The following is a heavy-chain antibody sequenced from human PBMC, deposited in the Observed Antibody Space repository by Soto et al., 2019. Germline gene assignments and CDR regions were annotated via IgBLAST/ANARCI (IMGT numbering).Heavy chain of an antibody. CDR3: ARDNPKSGYSSSWSDHYFDY. J-gene: IGHJ4*02. CDR2: IIPIFGTA. V-gene: IGHV1-69*01. CDR1: GGTFSSYA. Sequence: QVQLVQSGAEVKKPGSSVKVSCKASGGTFSSYAISWVRQAPGQGLEWMGGIIPIFGTANYAQKFQGRVTITADESTSTAYMELSSLSSEDTAVYYCARDNPKSGYSSSWSDHYFDYWGQGTLVTVSS. D-gene: IGHD6-13*01.